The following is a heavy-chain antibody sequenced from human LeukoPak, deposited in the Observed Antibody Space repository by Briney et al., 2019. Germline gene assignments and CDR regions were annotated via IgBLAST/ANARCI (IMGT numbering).Heavy chain of an antibody. D-gene: IGHD1-26*01. Sequence: ASVKVSCKASGYTFTGYYIHWVRQAPGQGLEWMGWINPNSGGTNNAQKFQGRVTMTRDTSISTAYMELSRLRSDDTAVYYCARLYGSYQNYYDYWGQGTLVTVS. J-gene: IGHJ4*02. CDR1: GYTFTGYY. CDR2: INPNSGGT. V-gene: IGHV1-2*02. CDR3: ARLYGSYQNYYDY.